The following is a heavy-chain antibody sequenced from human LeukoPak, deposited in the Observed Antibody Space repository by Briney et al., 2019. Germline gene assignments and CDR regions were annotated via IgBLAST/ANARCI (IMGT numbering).Heavy chain of an antibody. J-gene: IGHJ4*02. CDR2: NMNT. Sequence: PSETLSLTCIVSGASVSSGDHNWSWIRQAPGKGLEWIGHNMNTYYNPSLKSRVTISIATSNNQFSLMLSTLTAADTAIYYCATYYVNGAGRGHWGPGTLVTVSS. D-gene: IGHD2-8*01. CDR1: GASVSSGDHN. V-gene: IGHV4-61*08. CDR3: ATYYVNGAGRGH.